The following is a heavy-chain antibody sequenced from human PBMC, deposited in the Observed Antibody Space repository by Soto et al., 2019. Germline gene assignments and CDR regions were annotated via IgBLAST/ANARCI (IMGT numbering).Heavy chain of an antibody. Sequence: QVQLVESGGGVVQAGESLRLSCATSGFTFSGFVMQWVRQAPGKGLEWVAVIWYDGSHKYYADSVTGRFTVSRDDSKNTLYLQMNNLRVEDTAVYYCVRGYFCTTTTCYNLGWFAPWGQGTLVTVSS. CDR3: VRGYFCTTTTCYNLGWFAP. J-gene: IGHJ5*02. D-gene: IGHD2-2*02. V-gene: IGHV3-33*01. CDR1: GFTFSGFV. CDR2: IWYDGSHK.